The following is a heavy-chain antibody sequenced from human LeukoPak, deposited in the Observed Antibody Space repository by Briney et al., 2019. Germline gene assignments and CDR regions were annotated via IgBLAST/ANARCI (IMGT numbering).Heavy chain of an antibody. CDR2: TYSGGVT. D-gene: IGHD1-26*01. J-gene: IGHJ4*02. CDR1: GFTFSSYA. Sequence: QSGGSLRLSCAASGFTFSSYAMSWVRQAPGKGLEWVSITYSGGVTYYADSVRGRFTISRDSSKNTLYLQMHSLRAEDTAVYYCARDKEWAPYYWGQGTLVTVSS. CDR3: ARDKEWAPYY. V-gene: IGHV3-23*01.